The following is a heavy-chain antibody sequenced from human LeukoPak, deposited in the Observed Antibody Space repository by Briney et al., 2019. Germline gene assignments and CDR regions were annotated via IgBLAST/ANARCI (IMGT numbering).Heavy chain of an antibody. J-gene: IGHJ4*02. D-gene: IGHD6-19*01. Sequence: GRSLRLSCAASGFTFSSYAMHWVRQAPGKGLEWVAVISYDGSNKYYADSVKGRFTISRDNSKNTLYLQMNSLRAEDTAVYYCAPVAGINWGQGTLVTVSS. CDR2: ISYDGSNK. CDR3: APVAGIN. CDR1: GFTFSSYA. V-gene: IGHV3-30*04.